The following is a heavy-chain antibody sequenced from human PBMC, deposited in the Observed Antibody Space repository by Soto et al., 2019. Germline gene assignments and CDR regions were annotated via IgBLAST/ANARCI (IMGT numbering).Heavy chain of an antibody. CDR2: ISGGGDAA. Sequence: EVQVLESGGGLVQPGGSLRLSCAGAGFTFINYAMNWVRQAAGKGLEWVSSISGGGDAAFFPDSVRGRFTISRDSSKNTVTLQVDSLGVDATAVYYCARKILGRTTRPNYWYFDLWGRGTLVTVSS. J-gene: IGHJ2*01. D-gene: IGHD2-2*01. V-gene: IGHV3-23*01. CDR1: GFTFINYA. CDR3: ARKILGRTTRPNYWYFDL.